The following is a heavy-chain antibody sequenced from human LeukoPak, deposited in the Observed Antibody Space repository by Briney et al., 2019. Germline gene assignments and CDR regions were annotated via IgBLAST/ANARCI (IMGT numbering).Heavy chain of an antibody. J-gene: IGHJ4*02. Sequence: ASVKVSCKASGYTFTSYDINWVRQATGQGLEWMGWKNPNSGNTGYAQKFQGGVTITRNTSISTAYMELSSLRSEDTAVYYCAGGIYDSSGYFYWGQGTLVTVSS. CDR1: GYTFTSYD. D-gene: IGHD3-22*01. CDR3: AGGIYDSSGYFY. CDR2: KNPNSGNT. V-gene: IGHV1-8*03.